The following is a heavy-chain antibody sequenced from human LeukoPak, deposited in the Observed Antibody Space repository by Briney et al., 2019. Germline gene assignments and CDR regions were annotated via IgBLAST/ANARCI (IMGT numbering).Heavy chain of an antibody. CDR2: IYSGGST. CDR3: ARVAYYYDSSGYYDAFDI. CDR1: GFTVSSNY. Sequence: GGSLRLSCAASGFTVSSNYMSWVRQAPGKGLEWVSVIYSGGSTYYADSVKGRFTISRDNSKNTLYLQMNSLRAEDMAVYYCARVAYYYDSSGYYDAFDIWGQGTMVTVSS. V-gene: IGHV3-66*02. D-gene: IGHD3-22*01. J-gene: IGHJ3*02.